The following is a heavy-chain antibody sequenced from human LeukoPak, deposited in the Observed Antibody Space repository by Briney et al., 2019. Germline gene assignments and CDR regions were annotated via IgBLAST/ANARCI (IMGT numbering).Heavy chain of an antibody. CDR3: ARETYGDYGSVYYFDY. V-gene: IGHV3-33*01. J-gene: IGHJ4*02. Sequence: PGGSLRLSCEASGFTFSSYGMHWVRQAPGKGLEWVAVVWYEKYSADSVKGRITISRDDSKNTLYLQMNSLRAEDTAVYYCARETYGDYGSVYYFDYWGQGTLVTVSS. CDR1: GFTFSSYG. D-gene: IGHD4-17*01. CDR2: VWYEK.